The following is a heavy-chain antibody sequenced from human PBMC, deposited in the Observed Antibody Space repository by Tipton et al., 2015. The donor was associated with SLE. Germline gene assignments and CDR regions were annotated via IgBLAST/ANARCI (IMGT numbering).Heavy chain of an antibody. D-gene: IGHD1-26*01. CDR1: GGSISSYY. J-gene: IGHJ4*02. V-gene: IGHV4-59*01. CDR3: ARRDRSGSYDY. CDR2: IYYSGST. Sequence: TLSLTCTVSGGSISSYYWSWMRQPPGKGLEWIGYIYYSGSTNYNPSLRSQVTISVDTSKNQFSLKLSSVTAADTAVYYCARRDRSGSYDYWGQGTLVTVSS.